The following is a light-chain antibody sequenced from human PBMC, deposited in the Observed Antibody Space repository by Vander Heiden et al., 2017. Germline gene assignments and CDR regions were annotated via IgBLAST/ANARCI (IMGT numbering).Light chain of an antibody. J-gene: IGKJ2*01. V-gene: IGKV3D-15*01. CDR2: GAA. CDR1: QSVHNN. Sequence: IALTQFPCSLSLSFGDRPALSCRASQSVHNNLAWFQQRPGQAPRLRIYGAASRATDLPDRFSASGSGTDFTLTINSLQSEDVASYYCQQYSSWPFNFGQGTKVEI. CDR3: QQYSSWPFN.